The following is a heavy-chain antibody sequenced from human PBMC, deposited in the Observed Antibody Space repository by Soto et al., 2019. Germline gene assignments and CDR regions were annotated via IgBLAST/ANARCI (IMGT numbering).Heavy chain of an antibody. CDR1: GGSFSGYY. Sequence: SETLSLTCAVYGGSFSGYYWSWIRQPPGKGLEWIGEINHSGSTNYDPSLKSRVTISVDTSKNQFSLKLSSVTAADTAVYYCARGPRGRNWFDPWGQGTLVTVSS. J-gene: IGHJ5*02. CDR2: INHSGST. V-gene: IGHV4-34*01. CDR3: ARGPRGRNWFDP.